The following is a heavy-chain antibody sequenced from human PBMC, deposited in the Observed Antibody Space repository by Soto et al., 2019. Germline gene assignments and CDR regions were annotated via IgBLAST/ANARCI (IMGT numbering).Heavy chain of an antibody. CDR3: ARDPGIAVAENTSASHCSAP. V-gene: IGHV4-39*02. CDR2: IYYSGST. D-gene: IGHD6-19*01. CDR1: GGSMSSSSYY. J-gene: IGHJ5*02. Sequence: PSETLSLTCSVSGGSMSSSSYYWGWIRRPPGRGLEWIGSIYYSGSTYYNPSPKSRVTVSVDTSKNQFSLKLSSVTAADTAVYYCARDPGIAVAENTSASHCSAPWGKGNLVTVSS.